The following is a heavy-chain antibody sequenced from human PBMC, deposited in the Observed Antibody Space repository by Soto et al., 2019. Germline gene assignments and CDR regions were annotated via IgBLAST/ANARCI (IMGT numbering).Heavy chain of an antibody. V-gene: IGHV4-39*01. CDR3: GRQPGHYRSTSCFGYYSVDV. CDR1: GGSISSSSYS. J-gene: IGHJ6*02. Sequence: QLQLQESGPRLVKPSETLSLTCSVSGGSISSSSYSWGWIRQPPGKGLEWIGTIYYSGSTHYNPSLEVRVAISEETPNNQLSLRLSSVTAGDTAVYYCGRQPGHYRSTSCFGYYSVDVWGQGTTVTVS. CDR2: IYYSGST. D-gene: IGHD2-2*01.